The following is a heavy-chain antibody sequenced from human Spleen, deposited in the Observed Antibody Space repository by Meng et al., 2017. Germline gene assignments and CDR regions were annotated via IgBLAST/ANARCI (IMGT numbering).Heavy chain of an antibody. CDR2: ISGSGDT. D-gene: IGHD3-10*01. CDR3: ARDQSESHGSGSYYNELDAFDI. CDR1: GFTFSSYV. Sequence: GESLKISCAASGFTFSSYVLSWVRQAPGKGLEWVSGISGSGDTYYADSVKGRFTISRDNSKNTLYLQMHSLRAEDTAVYYCARDQSESHGSGSYYNELDAFDIWGQGTMVTVSS. J-gene: IGHJ3*02. V-gene: IGHV3-23*01.